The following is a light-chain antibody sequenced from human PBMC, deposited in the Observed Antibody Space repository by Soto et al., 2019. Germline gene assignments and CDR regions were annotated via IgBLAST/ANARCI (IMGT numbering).Light chain of an antibody. J-gene: IGLJ2*01. Sequence: QSALTQPDSVSGSPGQSITISCTGNSSDVGSDNLVSWYQQHPGKAPKLMIYEVTQRPSGVSSRFSGSKSGDTASLTISGLQAEDEADYHCCSYAGISTPVLFGGGTKVTVL. CDR3: CSYAGISTPVL. CDR1: SSDVGSDNL. V-gene: IGLV2-23*02. CDR2: EVT.